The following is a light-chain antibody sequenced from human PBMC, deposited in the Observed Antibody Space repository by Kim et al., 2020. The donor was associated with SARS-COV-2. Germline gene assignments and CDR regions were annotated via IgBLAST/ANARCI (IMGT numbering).Light chain of an antibody. CDR3: CSYAGSTYV. CDR2: EVS. Sequence: PGQSITISCTGTSSDVGSYNLVSWYQQHPGKAPKLMIYEVSKRPSGVSNRFSGSKSGNTASLTISGLQAEDEADYYCCSYAGSTYVFGTGTKVTVL. CDR1: SSDVGSYNL. V-gene: IGLV2-23*02. J-gene: IGLJ1*01.